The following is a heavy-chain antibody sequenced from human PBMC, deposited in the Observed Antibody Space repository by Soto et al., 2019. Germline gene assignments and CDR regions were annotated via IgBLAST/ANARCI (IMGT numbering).Heavy chain of an antibody. V-gene: IGHV3-21*02. J-gene: IGHJ4*02. CDR1: GFTFNRYS. D-gene: IGHD2-8*01. CDR2: VTSKTGDQ. Sequence: EVRLVESGGGLVQPGGSLRLSCAASGFTFNRYSMNWVRQAPGKGLEWVSSVTSKTGDQYYADSVKGRFIISTDNTNNSLSLPVSILRDEDTAVYYCARDLMLNHRGLGNLTYWGQGPLVTVSS. CDR3: ARDLMLNHRGLGNLTY.